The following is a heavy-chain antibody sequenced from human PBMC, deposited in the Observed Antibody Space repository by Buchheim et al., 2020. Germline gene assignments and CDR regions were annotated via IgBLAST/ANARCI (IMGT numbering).Heavy chain of an antibody. V-gene: IGHV4-4*02. J-gene: IGHJ6*02. D-gene: IGHD3-3*01. CDR3: ARGLWQRVFGVVIRGPYYGMDV. Sequence: QVQLQESGPGLVKPSGTLSLTCAVSSGSISSSYWWSWVRQPPGKGLEWIGEISQSGDTSYTPSLKSRVSMSLDNSKNQLSLNLNSVTAADTAVYYCARGLWQRVFGVVIRGPYYGMDVWGQGTT. CDR1: SGSISSSYW. CDR2: ISQSGDT.